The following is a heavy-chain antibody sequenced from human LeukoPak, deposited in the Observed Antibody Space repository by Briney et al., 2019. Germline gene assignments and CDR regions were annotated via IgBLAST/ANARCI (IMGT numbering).Heavy chain of an antibody. CDR1: GGSISSYY. V-gene: IGHV4-4*09. CDR3: ARHGSGDYYYYMDV. CDR2: IYTSGST. D-gene: IGHD1-26*01. Sequence: SETLSLTCTVSGGSISSYYWSWIRQPPGKGLEWIGYIYTSGSTNYNPSLKGRVTISVDTSKNQFSLKLSSVTAADTAVYYCARHGSGDYYYYMDVWGKGTTVTVSS. J-gene: IGHJ6*03.